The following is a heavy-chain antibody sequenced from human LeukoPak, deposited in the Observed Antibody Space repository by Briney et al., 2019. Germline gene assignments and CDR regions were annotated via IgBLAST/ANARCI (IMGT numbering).Heavy chain of an antibody. D-gene: IGHD3-10*01. V-gene: IGHV4-4*07. J-gene: IGHJ4*02. Sequence: SETLSLTCTVSGGSISSYDWSWIRQPAGKGLEWIGRIYTSGSPYYNPSLKSRVTISVDTSKNQFSLKLSSVTAADTAVYYCARGYGSGSYPPDYWGQGTLVTVSS. CDR3: ARGYGSGSYPPDY. CDR1: GGSISSYD. CDR2: IYTSGSP.